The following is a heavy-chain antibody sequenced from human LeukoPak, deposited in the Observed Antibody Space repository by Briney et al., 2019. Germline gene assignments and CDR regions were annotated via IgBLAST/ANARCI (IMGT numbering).Heavy chain of an antibody. D-gene: IGHD6-13*01. CDR1: GFTFDDYT. V-gene: IGHV3-43*01. CDR2: ISWDGGST. CDR3: AKSAAAAGTEGVFDY. Sequence: GGSLRLSCAASGFTFDDYTMHWVRQAPGKGLEWVSLISWDGGSTYYADSVKGQFTISRDNSKNSLYLQMNSLRTEDTALYYCAKSAAAAGTEGVFDYWGQGTLVTVSS. J-gene: IGHJ4*02.